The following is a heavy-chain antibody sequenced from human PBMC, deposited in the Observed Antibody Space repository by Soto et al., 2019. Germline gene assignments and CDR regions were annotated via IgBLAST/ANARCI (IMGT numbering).Heavy chain of an antibody. J-gene: IGHJ4*02. CDR2: ISYDASNK. Sequence: PGGSLRLSCAASGFTFSSYAIHWVRQAPSKGLEWVAIISYDASNKYYADSVKGRFTISRDNSKNTLYLQMNSLRAEDTAIFYCAKEVGSSGWYNTVYYYFDFWGQGTLVTVSS. D-gene: IGHD6-19*01. CDR1: GFTFSSYA. CDR3: AKEVGSSGWYNTVYYYFDF. V-gene: IGHV3-30-3*01.